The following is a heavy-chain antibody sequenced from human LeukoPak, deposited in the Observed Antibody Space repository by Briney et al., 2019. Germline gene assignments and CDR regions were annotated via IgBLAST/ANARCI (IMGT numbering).Heavy chain of an antibody. CDR1: GVSISSGAYY. D-gene: IGHD5-12*01. CDR2: IHDSGIT. J-gene: IGHJ5*02. Sequence: SETLSLTCTVSGVSISSGAYYWSWIRQHPGKGLEWIGKIHDSGITNYNPSLKSRVTFSVDTSKKQFSLNLNSVTAADTAVYYCARGGYMSNWFEHWGQGTPVTVSS. V-gene: IGHV4-61*08. CDR3: ARGGYMSNWFEH.